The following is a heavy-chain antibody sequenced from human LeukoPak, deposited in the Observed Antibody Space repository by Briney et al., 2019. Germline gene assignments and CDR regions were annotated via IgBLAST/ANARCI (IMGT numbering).Heavy chain of an antibody. CDR3: SRHSTVAGRFQH. CDR1: GGSLSSYY. D-gene: IGHD2-8*02. V-gene: IGHV4-59*08. Sequence: SETPSLTCTVSGGSLSSYYWSWIRQPPGKALERSGYIYYSGTTNYNPSLKSRVTMSVETSKHRFSLKLKSTPAAPTALYYSSRHSTVAGRFQHSGQGSMVADSS. CDR2: IYYSGTT. J-gene: IGHJ1*01.